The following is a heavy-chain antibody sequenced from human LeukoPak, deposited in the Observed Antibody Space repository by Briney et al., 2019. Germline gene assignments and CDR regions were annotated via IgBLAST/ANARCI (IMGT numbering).Heavy chain of an antibody. CDR1: GFTFSSYW. D-gene: IGHD5-18*01. CDR2: INNDGSST. V-gene: IGHV3-74*01. J-gene: IGHJ4*02. Sequence: GGSLRLSCTASGFTFSSYWMHWVRQAPGKGLVWVSRINNDGSSTDYADSVKGRFTISRDNSKDTLFLQMNSLRAEDTAVYYCAKRLRTGYNYGYPDYWGQGTLVTVSS. CDR3: AKRLRTGYNYGYPDY.